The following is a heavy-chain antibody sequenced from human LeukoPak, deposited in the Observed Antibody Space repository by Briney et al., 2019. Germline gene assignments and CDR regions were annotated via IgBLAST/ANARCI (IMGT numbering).Heavy chain of an antibody. D-gene: IGHD5-12*01. CDR2: TYYRSRWYY. J-gene: IGHJ4*02. CDR3: ARGAYVGDIVATLTALFDY. V-gene: IGHV6-1*01. CDR1: GDSVSNNNAA. Sequence: SQTLSLTCAISGDSVSNNNAAWNWIRQSPSRGLEWLGRTYYRSRWYYDYAASVKSRITIDPDTSKNQFSLKLSSVTAADTAVYYCARGAYVGDIVATLTALFDYWGQGTLVTVSS.